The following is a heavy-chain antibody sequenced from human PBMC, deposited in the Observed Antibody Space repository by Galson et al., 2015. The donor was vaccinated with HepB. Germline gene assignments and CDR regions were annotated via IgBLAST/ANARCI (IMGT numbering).Heavy chain of an antibody. J-gene: IGHJ4*02. V-gene: IGHV1-18*01. Sequence: SVKVSCKASGYTFTSYGISWVRQAPGQGLEWMGWISAYNGNTNYAQKLQGRVTMTTDTSTSTAYMELRSLRSDDTTVYYCARDLGSRSGWNYNSFDYWGQGTLVTVSS. CDR1: GYTFTSYG. D-gene: IGHD1-7*01. CDR3: ARDLGSRSGWNYNSFDY. CDR2: ISAYNGNT.